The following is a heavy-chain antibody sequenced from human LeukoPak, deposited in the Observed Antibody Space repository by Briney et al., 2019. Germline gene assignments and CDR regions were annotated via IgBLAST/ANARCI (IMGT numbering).Heavy chain of an antibody. CDR3: ARRAGGYSDPYDY. V-gene: IGHV3-53*01. CDR2: IYSGDTT. Sequence: AGGSLRLSCAASGFTFSSYGMSWVRQAPGKGLEWVSLIYSGDTTLYADSVKGRFTISRDISKNTLYLQMNSLRAEDTAVYYCARRAGGYSDPYDYWGQGILVTVSS. D-gene: IGHD4-23*01. J-gene: IGHJ4*02. CDR1: GFTFSSYG.